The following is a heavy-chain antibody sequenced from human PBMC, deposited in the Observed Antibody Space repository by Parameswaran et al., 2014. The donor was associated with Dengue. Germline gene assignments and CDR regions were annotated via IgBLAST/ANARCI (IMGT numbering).Heavy chain of an antibody. D-gene: IGHD2-2*01. CDR2: IWYDGSNK. CDR3: AREHCSSTSCQKSAFDY. Sequence: VRQAPGKGLEWVAVIWYDGSNKYYADSVKGRFTISRDNSKNTLYLQMNSLRAEDTAVYYCAREHCSSTSCQKSAFDYWGQGTLVTVSS. J-gene: IGHJ4*02. V-gene: IGHV3-33*01.